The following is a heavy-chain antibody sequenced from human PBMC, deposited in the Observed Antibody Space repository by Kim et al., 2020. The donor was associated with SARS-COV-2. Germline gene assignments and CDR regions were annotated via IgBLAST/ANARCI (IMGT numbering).Heavy chain of an antibody. CDR3: ARSTATYSSGTYVDY. V-gene: IGHV1-69*04. D-gene: IGHD3-10*01. J-gene: IGHJ4*02. CDR1: GGTFSSDA. CDR2: IVPLLGMT. Sequence: SVKVSCKASGGTFSSDAFSWVRQAPGQGLEWMGRIVPLLGMTNYAQKFQGRVTITADTSTVYMELRSLGSDDTAIYYCARSTATYSSGTYVDYWGQGTLVTVSS.